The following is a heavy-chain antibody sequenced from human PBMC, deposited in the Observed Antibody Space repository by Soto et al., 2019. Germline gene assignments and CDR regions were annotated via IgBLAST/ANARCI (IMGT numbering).Heavy chain of an antibody. CDR1: GFTFSSYS. D-gene: IGHD6-6*01. CDR3: ARDPQLEVNYFDY. V-gene: IGHV3-48*04. CDR2: ISSSSNTI. Sequence: GSLRLSCEASGFTFSSYSMNWVRQAPGEGLEWISYISSSSNTIYYADSVKGRFTISRDNAKNSLYLQMNSLRAEDTAVYYCARDPQLEVNYFDYWGQGTLVTVSS. J-gene: IGHJ4*02.